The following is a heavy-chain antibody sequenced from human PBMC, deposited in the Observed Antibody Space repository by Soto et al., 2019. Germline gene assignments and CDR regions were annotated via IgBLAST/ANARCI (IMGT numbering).Heavy chain of an antibody. V-gene: IGHV4-31*03. CDR3: AREGGIVGATAADY. D-gene: IGHD1-26*01. CDR2: IYYSGST. J-gene: IGHJ4*02. Sequence: QVQLQESGPGLVKPSQTLSLTCTVSGGSISSGGYYWSWIRQHPGKGLEWIGYIYYSGSTYYNPSLQSRVTISVDKSKNQFSLKLSTVTAADTAVYYCAREGGIVGATAADYWGQGTLVTVSS. CDR1: GGSISSGGYY.